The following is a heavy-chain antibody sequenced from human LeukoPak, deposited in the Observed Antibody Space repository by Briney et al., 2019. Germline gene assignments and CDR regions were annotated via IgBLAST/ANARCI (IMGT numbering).Heavy chain of an antibody. CDR2: ISRGGTSI. V-gene: IGHV3-11*04. J-gene: IGHJ6*04. CDR1: GFTFSDYY. Sequence: PGGSLRLSCAASGFTFSDYYMSWIRQAPGKGLEWVSYISRGGTSIYYTDSVKGRFTISRDNAKNSLYLQMNSLRAEDTAVYYCAELGITMIGGVWGKGTTVTISS. CDR3: AELGITMIGGV. D-gene: IGHD3-10*02.